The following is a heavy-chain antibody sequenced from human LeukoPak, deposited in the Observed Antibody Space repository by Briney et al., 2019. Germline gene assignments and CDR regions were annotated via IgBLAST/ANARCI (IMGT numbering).Heavy chain of an antibody. CDR3: AKAVMVRGVDYDAFDI. D-gene: IGHD3-10*01. V-gene: IGHV3-9*01. Sequence: GGSLRLSCAASGFTFDDYAMHWVRQAPGKGLEWVSGISWNSGSIGYADSVKGRFTISRDNAKNSLYLQMNSLRAEDTALYYCAKAVMVRGVDYDAFDIWGQGTMVTVSS. J-gene: IGHJ3*02. CDR1: GFTFDDYA. CDR2: ISWNSGSI.